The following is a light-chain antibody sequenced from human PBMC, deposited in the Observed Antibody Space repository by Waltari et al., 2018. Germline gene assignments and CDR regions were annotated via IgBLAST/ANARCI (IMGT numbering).Light chain of an antibody. V-gene: IGLV2-14*01. CDR3: TSYITTRGDWV. CDR2: EVS. CDR1: SSDVGGYNL. J-gene: IGLJ3*02. Sequence: QSALTQPASVSGSPGQSITISCTGTSSDVGGYNLVSWHQQHPGKAPKLIIYEVSNRPYWVPNRFSGSQSGNTASLTIAGLQAEDEADYYCTSYITTRGDWVFGGGTKLTVL.